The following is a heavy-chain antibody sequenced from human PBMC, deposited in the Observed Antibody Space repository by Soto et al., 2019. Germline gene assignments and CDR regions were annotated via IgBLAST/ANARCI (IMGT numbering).Heavy chain of an antibody. V-gene: IGHV1-46*03. Sequence: ASVKVSCKASGYTFTSYYMHWVRQAPGQGLEWMGIINPSGGSTSYAQKFQGRVTMTRDTSTSTVYMELSSLRSEDTAVYYCARDPRAIYYDFWSGDYYYMDVWGKGTTVTVSS. CDR1: GYTFTSYY. CDR2: INPSGGST. CDR3: ARDPRAIYYDFWSGDYYYMDV. D-gene: IGHD3-3*01. J-gene: IGHJ6*03.